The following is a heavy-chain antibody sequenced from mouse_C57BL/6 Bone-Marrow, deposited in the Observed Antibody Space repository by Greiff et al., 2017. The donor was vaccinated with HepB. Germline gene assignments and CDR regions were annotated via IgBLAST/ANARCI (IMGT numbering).Heavy chain of an antibody. CDR3: ARRAVVGSHFDY. Sequence: EVQVVESEGGLVQPGSSMKLSCTASGFTFSDYYMAWVRQVPEKGLEWVANINYDGSSTYYLDSLKSRFIISRDNAKNILYLQMSSLKSEDTATYYCARRAVVGSHFDYWGQGTTLTVSS. CDR1: GFTFSDYY. D-gene: IGHD1-1*01. J-gene: IGHJ2*01. V-gene: IGHV5-16*02. CDR2: INYDGSST.